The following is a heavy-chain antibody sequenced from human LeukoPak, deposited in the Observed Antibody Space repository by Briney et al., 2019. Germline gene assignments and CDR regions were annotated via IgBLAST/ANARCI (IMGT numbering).Heavy chain of an antibody. J-gene: IGHJ4*02. D-gene: IGHD7-27*01. CDR3: ARDNWGYYYFDY. V-gene: IGHV1-46*01. Sequence: GSVKVACKASGYTFTSYYMHWVRQAPGQGLEWMGIINPSGGSTSYAQKFQGRVTMTRDTSTSTVYMELSSLRSEDTAVYYCARDNWGYYYFDYWGQGTLVTVSS. CDR1: GYTFTSYY. CDR2: INPSGGST.